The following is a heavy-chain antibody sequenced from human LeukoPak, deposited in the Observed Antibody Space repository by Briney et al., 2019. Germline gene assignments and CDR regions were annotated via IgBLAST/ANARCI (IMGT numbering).Heavy chain of an antibody. CDR3: ALSLPDDYGAPYYYYGMDV. V-gene: IGHV1-69*13. J-gene: IGHJ6*02. D-gene: IGHD4-17*01. CDR2: TIPIFGTA. Sequence: ASVKVSCKASGGTFSSYAISWVRQAPGQGLEWMGGTIPIFGTANYAQKFQGRVTITADESTSTAYMELSSLRSEDTAVYYCALSLPDDYGAPYYYYGMDVWGQGTTVTVSS. CDR1: GGTFSSYA.